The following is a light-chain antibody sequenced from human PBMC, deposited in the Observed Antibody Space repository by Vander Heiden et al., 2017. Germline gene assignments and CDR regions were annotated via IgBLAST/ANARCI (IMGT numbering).Light chain of an antibody. J-gene: IGKJ2*01. CDR2: GAS. V-gene: IGKV3-15*01. CDR1: QSVSSN. Sequence: EIVMTQSPASLSVSPGERATLSGRASQSVSSNLAWYQQKPGQAPRLLIYGASTRATGIPARFSGSGSGTEFTLTISSLQSEDFAVYYCQQDNNWPYTFGQGTKLEIK. CDR3: QQDNNWPYT.